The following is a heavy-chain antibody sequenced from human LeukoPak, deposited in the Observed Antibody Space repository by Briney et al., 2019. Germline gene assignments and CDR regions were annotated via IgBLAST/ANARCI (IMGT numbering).Heavy chain of an antibody. D-gene: IGHD5-24*01. CDR3: ARHGTNGYNNLDY. Sequence: ASVKVSCKASGYTFTGYYMHWVRQAPGQGLEWMGWINPNSGGTNYAQKFQGRVTMTRDTSISTAYMELSRLRSDDTAMYYCARHGTNGYNNLDYWGQGTLVTVSS. CDR2: INPNSGGT. CDR1: GYTFTGYY. J-gene: IGHJ4*02. V-gene: IGHV1-2*02.